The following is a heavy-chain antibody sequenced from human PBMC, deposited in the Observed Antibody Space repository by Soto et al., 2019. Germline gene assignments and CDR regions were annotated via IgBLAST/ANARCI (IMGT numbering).Heavy chain of an antibody. V-gene: IGHV5-51*01. CDR1: GYSFTSYW. CDR2: IYPGDSDT. D-gene: IGHD3-22*01. Sequence: PGESLKISCKGSGYSFTSYWIGWVRQMPGKGLEWMGIIYPGDSDTRYSPSFQGQVTISADKSISTAYLQWSSLKASDTAMNYWARPTHYYHRTVHWAGWRGAHRYYYGMDGWGKGSTVTVSS. CDR3: ARPTHYYHRTVHWAGWRGAHRYYYGMDG. J-gene: IGHJ6*04.